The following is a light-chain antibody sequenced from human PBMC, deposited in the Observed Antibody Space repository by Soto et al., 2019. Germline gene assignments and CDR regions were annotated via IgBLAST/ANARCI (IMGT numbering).Light chain of an antibody. V-gene: IGKV1-27*01. Sequence: DIQMTQSPSSLSASLGDIVTIACQASQDISNYLNWYQQKPGKVPKLLIYAASTLQSGVPSRFSGSGSGTDFTLIISSLQPEDVATYFCQKYNSAPLTFGGGTKVDIK. CDR2: AAS. CDR3: QKYNSAPLT. J-gene: IGKJ4*01. CDR1: QDISNY.